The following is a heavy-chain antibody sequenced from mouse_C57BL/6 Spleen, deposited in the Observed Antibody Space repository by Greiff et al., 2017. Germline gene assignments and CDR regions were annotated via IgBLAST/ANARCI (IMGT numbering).Heavy chain of an antibody. D-gene: IGHD1-1*01. V-gene: IGHV1-64*01. CDR2: IHPNSGST. CDR1: GYTFTSYW. CDR3: ARDYGSPYFDY. J-gene: IGHJ2*01. Sequence: QVQLQPPGAELVKPGASVKLSCKASGYTFTSYWMHWVKQRPGQGLEWIGMIHPNSGSTNYNEKFTSKATLTVDKSSSTAYIPLSSLTSEDAAVDYDARDYGSPYFDYWGQGTTLTVSS.